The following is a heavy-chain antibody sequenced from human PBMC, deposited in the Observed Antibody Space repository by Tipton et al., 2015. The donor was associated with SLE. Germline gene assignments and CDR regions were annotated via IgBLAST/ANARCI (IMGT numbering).Heavy chain of an antibody. J-gene: IGHJ4*01. CDR3: AKWDFPGDDYGSGTSYFDS. CDR1: GLTIDTYW. CDR2: IRQDAGQI. D-gene: IGHD3-10*01. Sequence: GSLRLSCTASGLTIDTYWMSWVRQAPGQGLEWVANIRQDAGQIYYADSVRGRFTISRDNAKNSLYLQMNSLRAEDTAFYYCAKWDFPGDDYGSGTSYFDSWGHGTLVTVTS. V-gene: IGHV3-7*03.